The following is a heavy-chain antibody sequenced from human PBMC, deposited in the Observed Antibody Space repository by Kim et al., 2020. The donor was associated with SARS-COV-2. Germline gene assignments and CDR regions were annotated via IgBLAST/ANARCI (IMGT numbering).Heavy chain of an antibody. CDR2: IYYSGSM. Sequence: SETLSLTCTVSGGSISSSGYYWGWIRQPPGKGLEWLGTIYYSGSMYYNPSLKSRVSISIDTSRNQFSLKMTSVTAADTAVFYCARSYYYDSSGNYGYNYFDPWGQGTLVTVSS. D-gene: IGHD3-22*01. J-gene: IGHJ5*02. CDR1: GGSISSSGYY. CDR3: ARSYYYDSSGNYGYNYFDP. V-gene: IGHV4-39*01.